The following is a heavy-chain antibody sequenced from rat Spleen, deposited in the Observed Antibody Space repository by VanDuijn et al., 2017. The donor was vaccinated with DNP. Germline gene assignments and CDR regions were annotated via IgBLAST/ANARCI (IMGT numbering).Heavy chain of an antibody. J-gene: IGHJ2*01. CDR1: GFTFSDYN. CDR3: ARQTDNWGFDY. CDR2: ISYDGSST. D-gene: IGHD5-1*01. V-gene: IGHV5-7*01. Sequence: EVQLVESGGGLVQPGRSLKLSCAASGFTFSDYNMAWVRQAPKKGLAWVATISYDGSSTYYRDSVKGRFTISRDNAKSTLYLQMDSLRSEDTATYYCARQTDNWGFDYWGQGVMVTVSS.